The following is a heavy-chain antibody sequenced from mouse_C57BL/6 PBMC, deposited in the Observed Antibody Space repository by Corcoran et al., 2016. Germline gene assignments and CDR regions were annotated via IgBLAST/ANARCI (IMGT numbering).Heavy chain of an antibody. CDR2: INPNNGGT. J-gene: IGHJ4*01. D-gene: IGHD6-2*01. Sequence: EVQLEQFGPELVKPGASVKISCKASGYTFTDYYMIWVKQSHGKSLEWIGDINPNNGGTSYNQKFKGKATLTVDKSSSTAYMELRSLTSEDSAVYYCARFFSPYAMDYWGQGTSVTVSS. V-gene: IGHV1-26*01. CDR3: ARFFSPYAMDY. CDR1: GYTFTDYY.